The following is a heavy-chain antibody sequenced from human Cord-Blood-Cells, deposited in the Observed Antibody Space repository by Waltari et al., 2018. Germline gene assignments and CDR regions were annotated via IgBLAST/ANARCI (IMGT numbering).Heavy chain of an antibody. V-gene: IGHV3-33*01. D-gene: IGHD1-26*01. CDR1: GFTFSSYA. Sequence: QVQLVESGGGVVQPGRSLRLSCAASGFTFSSYAMHWVRQAPGKGLEWVAGIGYDGSNKYYADSVKGRFTISRDNCKNTLYLQMNSRRAEDTDVYYCARGEGEGAFDIWGQGTMVTVSS. CDR2: IGYDGSNK. J-gene: IGHJ3*02. CDR3: ARGEGEGAFDI.